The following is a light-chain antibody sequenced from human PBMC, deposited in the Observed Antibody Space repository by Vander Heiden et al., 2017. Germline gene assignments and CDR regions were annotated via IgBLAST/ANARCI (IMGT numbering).Light chain of an antibody. V-gene: IGKV3-20*01. J-gene: IGKJ4*01. CDR2: GAS. CDR1: QSVSSSY. Sequence: DIVSSRSPGTMSLSPGERATLSCRASQSVSSSYLAWYQQKPGQAPRLLIYGASSRATGIPDRFSGSGSGTDFTLTISRLEPEDFAVYYCQQYGSSPLTFGGGTKVEIK. CDR3: QQYGSSPLT.